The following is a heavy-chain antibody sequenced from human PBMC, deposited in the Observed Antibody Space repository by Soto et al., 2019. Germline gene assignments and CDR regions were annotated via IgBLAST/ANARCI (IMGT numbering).Heavy chain of an antibody. CDR3: ARDFFDSSDYTTNWFDP. V-gene: IGHV4-39*01. D-gene: IGHD3-22*01. J-gene: IGHJ5*02. Sequence: SETLSLTCSVSGDSISNSRFYWAWIRQPPGEGLEWIGSIYHTGNAYYNQSLKSRVTISVDTSKNQFSLNLTSVTAADAALYYCARDFFDSSDYTTNWFDPWGQGTLVT. CDR2: IYHTGNA. CDR1: GDSISNSRFY.